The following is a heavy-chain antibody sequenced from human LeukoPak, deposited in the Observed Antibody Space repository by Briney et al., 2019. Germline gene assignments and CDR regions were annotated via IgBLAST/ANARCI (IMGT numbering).Heavy chain of an antibody. J-gene: IGHJ1*01. V-gene: IGHV4-39*01. CDR3: ARHSGNYLGAGAEYFQH. D-gene: IGHD1-26*01. CDR2: IYYSGST. CDR1: GGSISSSNYY. Sequence: SETLSLTCTVSGGSISSSNYYWGWIRQPPGKGLEWIGSIYYSGSTYYNPSLKSRVTISVDTSKNQFSLKLSSVTAADTAVYYCARHSGNYLGAGAEYFQHWGQGTLVTVSS.